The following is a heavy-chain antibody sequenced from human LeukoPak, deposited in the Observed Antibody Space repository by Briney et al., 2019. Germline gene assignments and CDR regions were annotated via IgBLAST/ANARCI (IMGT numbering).Heavy chain of an antibody. D-gene: IGHD2/OR15-2a*01. J-gene: IGHJ6*02. CDR3: ARAHSIASYYYGVDV. Sequence: SETLSLTCTVSGGSISSSSYYWGWIRQPPGKRLEWIGSIYYSGSTYYNPSLKSRVTISVDTSKNQFSLKLSSVTAADTAVYYCARAHSIASYYYGVDVWGQGTTVTVSS. CDR2: IYYSGST. V-gene: IGHV4-39*07. CDR1: GGSISSSSYY.